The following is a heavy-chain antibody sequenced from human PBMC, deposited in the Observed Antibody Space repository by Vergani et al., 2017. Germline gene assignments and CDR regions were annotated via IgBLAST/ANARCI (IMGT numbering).Heavy chain of an antibody. CDR2: IIPIFGTA. Sequence: QVQLVQSGAEVKKPGASVKVSCKASGYTFTGYYMHWVRQAPGQGLEWMGGIIPIFGTANYAQKFQGRVTITADESTSTAYMELSSLRSEDTAVYYCARERVEMATNFVAIDYWGQGTLVTVSS. J-gene: IGHJ4*02. D-gene: IGHD5-24*01. V-gene: IGHV1-69*01. CDR3: ARERVEMATNFVAIDY. CDR1: GYTFTGYY.